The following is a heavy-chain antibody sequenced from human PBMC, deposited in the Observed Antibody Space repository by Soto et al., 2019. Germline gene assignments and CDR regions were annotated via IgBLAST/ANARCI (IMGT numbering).Heavy chain of an antibody. Sequence: QVQLVQSGAEVKKPGSSVKVSCKASGGTFSSYTISWVRQAPGQGLEWMGRIIPILGIANYAQKFQGRVTITADKSTSTAYMELSSLRSEDTAVYYCARVIGKITNHWYFDLWGRGTLVTVSS. CDR3: ARVIGKITNHWYFDL. CDR2: IIPILGIA. J-gene: IGHJ2*01. V-gene: IGHV1-69*02. D-gene: IGHD3-10*01. CDR1: GGTFSSYT.